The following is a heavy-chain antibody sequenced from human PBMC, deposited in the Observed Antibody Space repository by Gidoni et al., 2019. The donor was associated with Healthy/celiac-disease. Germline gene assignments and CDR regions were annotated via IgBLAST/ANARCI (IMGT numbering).Heavy chain of an antibody. CDR3: AKAPIVVVPAAIGPGYYYYYGMDV. Sequence: EVQLVESGGGLVQPGRSLRLSCAASGFTFDAYAMHWVRPAPGKGLEWVSGIRWNSGSIGYADAVKGRFTISRDNAKNSLYLQMNSLRAEDTALYYCAKAPIVVVPAAIGPGYYYYYGMDVWGQGTTVTVSS. CDR1: GFTFDAYA. D-gene: IGHD2-2*02. J-gene: IGHJ6*02. CDR2: IRWNSGSI. V-gene: IGHV3-9*01.